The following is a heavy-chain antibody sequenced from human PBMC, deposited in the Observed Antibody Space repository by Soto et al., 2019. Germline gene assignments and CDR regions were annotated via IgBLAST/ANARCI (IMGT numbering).Heavy chain of an antibody. J-gene: IGHJ4*02. V-gene: IGHV3-23*01. CDR3: AKNTFSLRITIVGVVHDY. CDR2: ISGSGGST. CDR1: GFTFSSYA. Sequence: EVQLLESGGGLVQPGGSLRLSCAASGFTFSSYAMSWVRQAPGKGLEWVSAISGSGGSTYYADSVKGRFTISRDNSKNTLYLQINSLRAEDTAVYYCAKNTFSLRITIVGVVHDYWGQGTLVTVSS. D-gene: IGHD3-3*01.